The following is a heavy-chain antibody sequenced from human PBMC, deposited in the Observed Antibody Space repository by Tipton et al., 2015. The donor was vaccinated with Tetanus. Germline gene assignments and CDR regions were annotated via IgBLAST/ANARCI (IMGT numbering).Heavy chain of an antibody. D-gene: IGHD2-2*01. Sequence: GLVKPSETLSLTCTVSGGSISTRNYFWGWIRQAPGKGLEWIGNIYYSGSTDYNPSLKSRVAISVDTSKNQFSLKLTSVTAADTAMYYCARGSDIGVVPGVTRADWFDPWGQGTLVTVSS. CDR3: ARGSDIGVVPGVTRADWFDP. V-gene: IGHV4-39*07. CDR2: IYYSGST. J-gene: IGHJ5*02. CDR1: GGSISTRNYF.